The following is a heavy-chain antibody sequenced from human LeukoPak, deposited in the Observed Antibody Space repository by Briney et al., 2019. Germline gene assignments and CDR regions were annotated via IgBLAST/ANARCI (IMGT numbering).Heavy chain of an antibody. CDR3: ARDPLHDLPDYYYYGMDV. CDR1: GYTFTSYY. CDR2: INPSGGST. J-gene: IGHJ6*02. V-gene: IGHV1-46*01. Sequence: ASVNVSCKASGYTFTSYYMHWVRQAPGQGLEWMGIINPSGGSTSYAQKFQGRVTMTRDTSTSTVYMELSSLRSEDTAVYYCARDPLHDLPDYYYYGMDVWGQGTTVTVSS.